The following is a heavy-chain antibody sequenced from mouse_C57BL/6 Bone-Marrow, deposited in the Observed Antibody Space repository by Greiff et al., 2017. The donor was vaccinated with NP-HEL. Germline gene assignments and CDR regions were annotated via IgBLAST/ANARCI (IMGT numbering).Heavy chain of an antibody. CDR2: IYPGSGST. V-gene: IGHV1-55*01. CDR3: ARDDYDAGYYAMDY. Sequence: QVQLQQSGAELVKPGASVKMSCKASGYTFTSYWITWVKQRPGQGLEWIGDIYPGSGSTNYNEKFKSKATLTVDTSSSTAYMQLSSLTSEDSAVYYCARDDYDAGYYAMDYWGQGTSVTVSS. J-gene: IGHJ4*01. CDR1: GYTFTSYW. D-gene: IGHD2-4*01.